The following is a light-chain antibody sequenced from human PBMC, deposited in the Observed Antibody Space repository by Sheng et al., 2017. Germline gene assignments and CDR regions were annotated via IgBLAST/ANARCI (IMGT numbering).Light chain of an antibody. V-gene: IGKV3-15*01. J-gene: IGKJ2*01. CDR1: QSVGNK. Sequence: EIVMTQSPATLSVSPGERATLSCRASQSVGNKLAWYQQKPGQAPRLLIYDASTEATGIAARFSGSGSGTEFTLTISSLQSEDFAVYYCQQRSSWYTFGQGTKLEI. CDR3: QQRSSWYT. CDR2: DAS.